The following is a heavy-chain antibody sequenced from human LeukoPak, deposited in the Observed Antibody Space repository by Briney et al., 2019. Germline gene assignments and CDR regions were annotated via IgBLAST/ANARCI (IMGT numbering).Heavy chain of an antibody. Sequence: PGGSLRLSCAASGFTFSAYEVNWVRQAPGKGLEWVSYIGSSGSTVYYADSVKGRFTISRDNSKNTLYLQMNSLRAEDTAVYYCAKCGGGFSYRVLPDYWGQGTLVTVSS. J-gene: IGHJ4*02. D-gene: IGHD2-8*01. CDR1: GFTFSAYE. CDR3: AKCGGGFSYRVLPDY. CDR2: IGSSGSTV. V-gene: IGHV3-48*03.